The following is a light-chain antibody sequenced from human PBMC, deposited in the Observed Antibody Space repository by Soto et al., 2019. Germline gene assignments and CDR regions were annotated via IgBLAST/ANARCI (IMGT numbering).Light chain of an antibody. CDR1: SSDVGSYNR. CDR3: SSLTRSDTWV. J-gene: IGLJ3*02. Sequence: QSVLTQPASVSGSPGQSITISCTGGSSDVGSYNRVSWYRQYPGKAPQLMIYEVSNRPSGVSNRFSGSKSGNTASLTISGLQAEDEADYCCSSLTRSDTWVIGGGTKLTVL. V-gene: IGLV2-14*02. CDR2: EVS.